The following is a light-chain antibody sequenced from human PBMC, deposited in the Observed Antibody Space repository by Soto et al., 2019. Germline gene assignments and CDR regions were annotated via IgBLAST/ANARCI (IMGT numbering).Light chain of an antibody. CDR3: QVWDSGSAHVV. CDR2: SDT. V-gene: IGLV3-21*01. Sequence: SYELTQPPSVSVAPGKTASISCGGNDIGSKGVHWYQQKPGQAPALVIYSDTDLPPVITERFSGSNSANLATLTISRVEAGDEADYYCQVWDSGSAHVVFGGGTKVTVL. CDR1: DIGSKG. J-gene: IGLJ2*01.